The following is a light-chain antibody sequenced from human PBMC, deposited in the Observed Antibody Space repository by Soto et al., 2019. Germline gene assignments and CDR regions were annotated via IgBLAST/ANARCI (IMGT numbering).Light chain of an antibody. CDR2: TAT. CDR1: QVVANF. Sequence: DIQMTQSPSFVSASVGDRVTITCRASQVVANFLAWFQQKPGEAPRRLIYTATGLQSGVPSRFSGRASGTYFTLTISGLQAEDSATYYCLQHAAYPLTFGGGTRIESK. J-gene: IGKJ4*01. CDR3: LQHAAYPLT. V-gene: IGKV1-17*03.